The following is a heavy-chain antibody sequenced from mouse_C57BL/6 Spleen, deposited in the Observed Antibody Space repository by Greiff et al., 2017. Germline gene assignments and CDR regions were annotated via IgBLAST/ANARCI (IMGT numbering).Heavy chain of an antibody. CDR2: IYPGSGST. V-gene: IGHV1-55*01. CDR1: GYTFTSYW. Sequence: QVQLQQPGAELVKPGASVKLSCTASGYTFTSYWLTWVKQRPGQGLEWIGDIYPGSGSTNYNEKFKSRATVTVDTSSSTAYMQLSSLTSEDSAVYYCASPNPYAMDYWGQGTSVTVSS. J-gene: IGHJ4*01. CDR3: ASPNPYAMDY.